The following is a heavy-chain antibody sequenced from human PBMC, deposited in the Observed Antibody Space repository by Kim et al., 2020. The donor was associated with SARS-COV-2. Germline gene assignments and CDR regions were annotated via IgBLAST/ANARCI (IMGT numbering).Heavy chain of an antibody. CDR2: ISAYNGNT. V-gene: IGHV1-18*01. Sequence: ASVKVSCKASGYTFTSYGISWVRQAPGQGLEWMGWISAYNGNTNYAQKLQGRVTMTTDTSTSTAYMELRSLRSDDTAVYYCARGDDILTGYLYGNWFDPWGQGTLVTVSS. D-gene: IGHD3-9*01. J-gene: IGHJ5*02. CDR3: ARGDDILTGYLYGNWFDP. CDR1: GYTFTSYG.